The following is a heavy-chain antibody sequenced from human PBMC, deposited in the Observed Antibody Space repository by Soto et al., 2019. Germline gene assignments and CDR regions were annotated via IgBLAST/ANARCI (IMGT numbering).Heavy chain of an antibody. V-gene: IGHV3-30*04. CDR3: ARDLGANVHLGDKSNY. CDR2: TSFDASEN. J-gene: IGHJ4*02. CDR1: GFRFSGFA. D-gene: IGHD3-16*01. Sequence: QVQLVESGGGVVQPGASLRLSCAASGFRFSGFAMHWVRQAPGKGLEWVAVTSFDASENFYVDSVKGRFSISRDDSHNTVFLQMTGLRPEDTGIYYCARDLGANVHLGDKSNYWGQGTLVNVS.